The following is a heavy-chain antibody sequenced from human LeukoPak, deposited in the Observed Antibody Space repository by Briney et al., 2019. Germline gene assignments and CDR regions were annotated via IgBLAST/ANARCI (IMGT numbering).Heavy chain of an antibody. D-gene: IGHD1-7*01. V-gene: IGHV1-69*05. CDR2: FIPIFGTA. Sequence: ASVKVSCKASGGTFNTYAISWVRQAPGQGLEWMGRFIPIFGTANYAQKFQGRVSITTDESTSTAYMQLSSLRSEDTAMYYCARDLGITGTYDNHCFDYWGQGTLVTVSS. J-gene: IGHJ4*02. CDR3: ARDLGITGTYDNHCFDY. CDR1: GGTFNTYA.